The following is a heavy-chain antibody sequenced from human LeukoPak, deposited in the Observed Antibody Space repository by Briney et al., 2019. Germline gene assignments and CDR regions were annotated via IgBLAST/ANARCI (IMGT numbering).Heavy chain of an antibody. J-gene: IGHJ3*02. D-gene: IGHD2-2*01. CDR1: GYSISSGYY. Sequence: SETLSPTCTVSGYSISSGYYWGWIRQPPGKGLEWIGSIYYSGSTYYNPSLKSRVTISVDTSKNQFSLKLSSVTAADTAVYYCARAPIVVVPAANDAFDIWGQGTMVTVSS. CDR2: IYYSGST. V-gene: IGHV4-38-2*02. CDR3: ARAPIVVVPAANDAFDI.